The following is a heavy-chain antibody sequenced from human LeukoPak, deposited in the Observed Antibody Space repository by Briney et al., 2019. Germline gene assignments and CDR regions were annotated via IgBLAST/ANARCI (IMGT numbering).Heavy chain of an antibody. CDR3: AKGQQLVVNYFDY. V-gene: IGHV3-9*03. Sequence: GGSLRLSCAASGFTFDDYAMHWVRQAPGKGLEWVSGISWNSGSIGYADSVKGRFTISRDNAKNSLYLQMNSLRAEDMALYYCAKGQQLVVNYFDYWGQGTLVTVSS. D-gene: IGHD6-13*01. CDR1: GFTFDDYA. J-gene: IGHJ4*02. CDR2: ISWNSGSI.